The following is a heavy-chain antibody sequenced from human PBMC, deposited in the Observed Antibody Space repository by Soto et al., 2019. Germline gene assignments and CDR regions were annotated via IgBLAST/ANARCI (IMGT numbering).Heavy chain of an antibody. V-gene: IGHV1-3*01. J-gene: IGHJ4*02. CDR2: INAGNGNT. CDR3: ARAAYYYESSGYCPGDY. D-gene: IGHD3-22*01. Sequence: ASVKVSCKASGYSFTSYAIHWMRQAPGQRLEWMGWINAGNGNTKVPQKFQDRVTFTRDTSASTVYMEVSSLRSEDTAVYYCARAAYYYESSGYCPGDYWGQGTLVTVSS. CDR1: GYSFTSYA.